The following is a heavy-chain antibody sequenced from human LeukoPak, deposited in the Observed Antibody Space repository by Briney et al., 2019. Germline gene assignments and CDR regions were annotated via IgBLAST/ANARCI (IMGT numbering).Heavy chain of an antibody. CDR1: GFTFSSYG. Sequence: GGSLRLSCAASGFTFSSYGMHWVRQAPGKGLEWVAVIWYDGSNKYYADSVKGRFTISRDNSKNTLYLQMNSLRAEDTAVYYCARDFGAAADPYYYYGMDVWGQGTTVTVSS. V-gene: IGHV3-33*01. J-gene: IGHJ6*02. D-gene: IGHD6-13*01. CDR2: IWYDGSNK. CDR3: ARDFGAAADPYYYYGMDV.